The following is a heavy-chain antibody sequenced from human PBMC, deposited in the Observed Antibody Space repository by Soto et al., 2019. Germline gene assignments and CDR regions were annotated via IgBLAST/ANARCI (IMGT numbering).Heavy chain of an antibody. D-gene: IGHD3-22*01. CDR3: ATGRQDYYDSSGYSNWFDP. CDR1: GYTLTELS. Sequence: ASVKVSCKVSGYTLTELSMHWVRQAPGKGLEWMGGFDPEDGETIYAQKFQGRVTMTEDTSTDTAYMELSSLRSEDTAVYYCATGRQDYYDSSGYSNWFDPWGQGTLVTVSS. V-gene: IGHV1-24*01. J-gene: IGHJ5*02. CDR2: FDPEDGET.